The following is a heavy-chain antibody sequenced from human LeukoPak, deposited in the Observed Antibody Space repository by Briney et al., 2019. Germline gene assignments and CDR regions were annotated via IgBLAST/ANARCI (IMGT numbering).Heavy chain of an antibody. CDR1: GYSFTSYW. CDR2: IFPADADT. J-gene: IGHJ4*02. V-gene: IGHV5-51*01. CDR3: ARGVPKDY. D-gene: IGHD2-2*01. Sequence: GESLKISCKGSGYSFTSYWIGWVRQMPGKGLEWMGTIFPADADTRYSPSFQGQVSISTDKSISTACLQWSSLKASDTAMYYCARGVPKDYWGQGTLVTVSS.